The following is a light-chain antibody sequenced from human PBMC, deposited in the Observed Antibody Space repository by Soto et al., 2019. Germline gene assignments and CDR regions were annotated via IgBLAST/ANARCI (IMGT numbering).Light chain of an antibody. V-gene: IGKV4-1*01. CDR3: QQYYSTPWT. Sequence: DIVMTQSPDSQAVSLGERATINCKSSQSVLYSSNNKNYLAWYQQKPGQPPKLLIYWASTRESGVPDRFSGSGSGTDFTLTISSLQAEDVAVYYCQQYYSTPWTFGQGTKVDI. CDR2: WAS. CDR1: QSVLYSSNNKNY. J-gene: IGKJ1*01.